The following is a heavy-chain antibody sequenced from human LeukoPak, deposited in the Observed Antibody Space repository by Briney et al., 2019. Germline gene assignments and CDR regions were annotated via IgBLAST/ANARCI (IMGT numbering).Heavy chain of an antibody. D-gene: IGHD7-27*01. V-gene: IGHV3-23*01. CDR1: GFTFNSYW. J-gene: IGHJ4*02. CDR2: ISGSGGST. CDR3: AKTPWGGYFDY. Sequence: GGSLRLSCAASGFTFNSYWMSWVRQAPGKGLEWVSAISGSGGSTYYADSVKGRFTISRDNSKNTLYLQMNSLRAEDTAVYYCAKTPWGGYFDYWGQGTLVTVSS.